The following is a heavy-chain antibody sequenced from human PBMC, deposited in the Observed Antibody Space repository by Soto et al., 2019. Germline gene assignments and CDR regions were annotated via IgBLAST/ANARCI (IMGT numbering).Heavy chain of an antibody. CDR3: ARRGMGQLGQHYYYYMDV. CDR1: GGSFSGYY. Sequence: SETLSLTCAVYGGSFSGYYCNWIRQPPGKGLEWIGEINQSGSTNYSPSLKSRVTISVDTSKNQFSLKLSSVTAADTAVYYCARRGMGQLGQHYYYYMDVWGKGTTVTVSS. J-gene: IGHJ6*03. D-gene: IGHD6-6*01. V-gene: IGHV4-34*01. CDR2: INQSGST.